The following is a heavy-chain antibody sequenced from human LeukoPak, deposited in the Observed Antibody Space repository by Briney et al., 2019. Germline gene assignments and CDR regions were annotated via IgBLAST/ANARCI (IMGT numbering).Heavy chain of an antibody. CDR1: GLTFSIHW. CDR3: VGGDY. Sequence: GGALRLSCAASGLTFSIHWMNWVRQAPGKGLECVANINQDGSDKYYVDSVKGRFTISRDNTKNSLYLQMNSLRAEDTAVYYCVGGDYWGQGTLVTVSS. V-gene: IGHV3-7*01. CDR2: INQDGSDK. J-gene: IGHJ4*02.